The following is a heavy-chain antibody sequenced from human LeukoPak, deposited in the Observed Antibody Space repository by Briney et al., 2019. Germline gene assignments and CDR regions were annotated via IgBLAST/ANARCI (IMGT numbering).Heavy chain of an antibody. J-gene: IGHJ3*02. CDR2: ISPIFGIA. V-gene: IGHV1-69*13. CDR3: ARDRAVAGTNVDAFDI. D-gene: IGHD6-19*01. CDR1: GGTFYSYA. Sequence: SVKVSCKASGGTFYSYAFSWVRQAPGQGLEWMGGISPIFGIANYAQKFQGRVTITADESTSTAYMVLGSLRSEDTAMYYCARDRAVAGTNVDAFDIWGQGTMVTVSS.